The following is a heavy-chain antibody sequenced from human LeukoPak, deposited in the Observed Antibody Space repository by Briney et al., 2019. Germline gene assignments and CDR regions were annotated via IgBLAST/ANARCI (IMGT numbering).Heavy chain of an antibody. V-gene: IGHV4-59*01. Sequence: PETLSLTCTVSGGSISSYYWSWIRQPPGKGLEWIGYLYHSGSTNYTQSLKSRVTIPVDTSKNKFSLKLSSVTSADTAVYYCARVNAVSEYRDAFDIWGQGTMVTVSS. J-gene: IGHJ3*02. CDR2: LYHSGST. CDR3: ARVNAVSEYRDAFDI. CDR1: GGSISSYY. D-gene: IGHD2-2*01.